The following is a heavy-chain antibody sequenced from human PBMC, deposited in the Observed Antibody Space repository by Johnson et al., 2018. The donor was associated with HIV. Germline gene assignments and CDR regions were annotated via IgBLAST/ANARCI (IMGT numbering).Heavy chain of an antibody. CDR2: IWYDGSNK. CDR3: ASPTYYYGSGSYGAFDI. Sequence: QVQLVESGGGLVKPGGSLRLSCAASGFTFSDYYMSWIRQAPGKGLEWVAVIWYDGSNKYYVDSVKGRFTISRDNSKNTLYLQMNSLRAEDTAVYYCASPTYYYGSGSYGAFDIWGQGTMVTVSS. V-gene: IGHV3-33*08. J-gene: IGHJ3*02. D-gene: IGHD3-10*01. CDR1: GFTFSDYY.